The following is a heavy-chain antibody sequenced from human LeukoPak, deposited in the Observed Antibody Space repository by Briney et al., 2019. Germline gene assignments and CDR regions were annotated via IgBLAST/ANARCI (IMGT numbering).Heavy chain of an antibody. CDR2: INPNSGGT. V-gene: IGHV1-2*02. CDR1: GYTFTGYY. J-gene: IGHJ4*02. Sequence: ASVKVSCKASGYTFTGYYMHWVRQAPGQGLEWMGWINPNSGGTNYAQKFQGRVTMTRDTSISTAYMELSRLRSDDTAAYYCARERRYCSSTSCSRSFDYWGQGTLVTVSP. D-gene: IGHD2-2*01. CDR3: ARERRYCSSTSCSRSFDY.